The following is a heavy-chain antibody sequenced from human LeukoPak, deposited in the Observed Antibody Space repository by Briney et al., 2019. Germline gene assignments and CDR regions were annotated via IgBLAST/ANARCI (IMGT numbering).Heavy chain of an antibody. CDR3: AKDHGGNSWYYFDY. CDR2: IWYDGGNK. Sequence: HPGGSLRLSCEASGISFNSYGMSWVRQAPGKGLEWVAFIWYDGGNKYYADSVKGRFTISRDNSKSTVFLQMDSLRADDTAVYFCAKDHGGNSWYYFDYWGRGTLVTVSS. CDR1: GISFNSYG. V-gene: IGHV3-30*02. J-gene: IGHJ4*02. D-gene: IGHD4-23*01.